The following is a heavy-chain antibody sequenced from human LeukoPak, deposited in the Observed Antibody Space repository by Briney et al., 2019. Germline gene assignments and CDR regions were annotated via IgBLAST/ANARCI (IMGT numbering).Heavy chain of an antibody. Sequence: PGGSLRLSCAASGFTVSNNYMSWVRQAPGKGLEWVSLIYSSGNTYYADSVKGRFTISRDNSKNTLYLQMNSLRAEDTAVYFCARRSDSTIQYQDALDIWGQGTMVTVSS. CDR1: GFTVSNNY. V-gene: IGHV3-53*01. D-gene: IGHD2-2*01. J-gene: IGHJ3*02. CDR2: IYSSGNT. CDR3: ARRSDSTIQYQDALDI.